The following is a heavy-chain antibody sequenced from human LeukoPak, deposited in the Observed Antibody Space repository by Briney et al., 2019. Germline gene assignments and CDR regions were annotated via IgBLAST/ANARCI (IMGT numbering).Heavy chain of an antibody. Sequence: SETLSLTCTVSGDSISSGSYYWSRIRHPAGKGLEWIGRIYSSGSTNYNPSLKSRVTISVDTSKNQFTLKLSSVTAADTAVYYCARARRMDNFDYWGQGTLVTVSS. CDR3: ARARRMDNFDY. CDR1: GDSISSGSYY. V-gene: IGHV4-61*02. CDR2: IYSSGST. J-gene: IGHJ4*02. D-gene: IGHD3/OR15-3a*01.